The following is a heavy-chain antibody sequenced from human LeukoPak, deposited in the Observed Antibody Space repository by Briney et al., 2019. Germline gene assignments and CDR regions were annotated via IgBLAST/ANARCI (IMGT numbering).Heavy chain of an antibody. CDR1: GTTFDTDY. V-gene: IGHV3-7*01. D-gene: IGHD1-26*01. J-gene: IGHJ4*02. Sequence: GGPLRLSCAASGTTFDTDYMTWVRQTPEKGLEWVANINQDGSETNYVDSVKGRFTISRDNAKKSLYLQMNSLRVEDTAVYYCASAAGWESAYWGQGTLVTVSS. CDR2: INQDGSET. CDR3: ASAAGWESAY.